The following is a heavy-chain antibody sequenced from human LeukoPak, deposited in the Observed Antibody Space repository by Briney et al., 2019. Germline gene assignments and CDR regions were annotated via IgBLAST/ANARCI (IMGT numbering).Heavy chain of an antibody. CDR2: TYYSGST. CDR3: ARVKGSGYYYVFDY. Sequence: SETLSLTCTVSGGSVSSGNYYWSWIRQPPGEGLEWIGYTYYSGSTNYNPSLKSRVTISVDTSRNQFSLKLSSVTAADTAVYYCARVKGSGYYYVFDYWGQGTLVTVSS. V-gene: IGHV4-61*01. CDR1: GGSVSSGNYY. D-gene: IGHD3-22*01. J-gene: IGHJ4*02.